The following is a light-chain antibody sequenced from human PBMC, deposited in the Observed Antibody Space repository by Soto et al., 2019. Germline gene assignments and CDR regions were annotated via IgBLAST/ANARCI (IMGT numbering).Light chain of an antibody. CDR2: GAT. CDR3: GQCYSTPYT. Sequence: DIQMTQSPSSLSASIGDRVTITCRASQTVESYLNWYQHKPGKAPQLLMSGATTLRGGVLSRFSGSASGPDFTLTISSRQPDDVATYYRGQCYSTPYTFGQGTKL. V-gene: IGKV1-39*01. J-gene: IGKJ2*01. CDR1: QTVESY.